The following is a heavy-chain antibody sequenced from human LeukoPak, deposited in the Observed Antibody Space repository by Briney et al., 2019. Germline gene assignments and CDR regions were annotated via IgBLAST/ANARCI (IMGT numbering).Heavy chain of an antibody. D-gene: IGHD4-23*01. CDR1: GGSISSSSYY. CDR2: IYYSGST. CDR3: ARHPIYGGNSGDY. J-gene: IGHJ4*02. Sequence: PSETLSLTCTVSGGSISSSSYYWGWIRQPPGKGLEWIGSIYYSGSTYYNPSLKSRVTISVDTSKNQFSLKLSSVTAADTAVYYCARHPIYGGNSGDYWGQGTLVTVSS. V-gene: IGHV4-39*01.